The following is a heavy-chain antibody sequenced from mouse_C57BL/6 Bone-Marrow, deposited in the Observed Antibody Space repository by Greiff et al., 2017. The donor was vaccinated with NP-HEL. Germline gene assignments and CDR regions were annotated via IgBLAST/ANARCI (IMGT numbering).Heavy chain of an antibody. CDR1: GFTFSSYA. J-gene: IGHJ3*01. D-gene: IGHD2-1*01. V-gene: IGHV5-4*03. CDR2: ISDGGSYT. CDR3: ARAYGNPACFAY. Sequence: EVKLVESGGGLVKPGGSLKLSCAASGFTFSSYAMSWVRQTPEKRLEWVATISDGGSYTYYPDNVKGRFTISRDNAKNNQYLHMRHLKSEDTAMYYCARAYGNPACFAYWGQGTLVTVSA.